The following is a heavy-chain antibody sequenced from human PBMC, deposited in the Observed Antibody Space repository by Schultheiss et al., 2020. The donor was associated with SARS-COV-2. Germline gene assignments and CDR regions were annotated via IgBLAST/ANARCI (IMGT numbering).Heavy chain of an antibody. V-gene: IGHV3-13*01. CDR2: IGTAGDT. CDR1: GFTFSSYA. J-gene: IGHJ6*02. Sequence: GESLKISCAASGFTFSSYAMSWVRQAPGKGLEWVSAIGTAGDTYYPGSVKGRFTISRENAKNSLYLQMNSLRAGDTAVYYCARDRYCTNGVCYYYGMDVWGQGTTVTVSS. CDR3: ARDRYCTNGVCYYYGMDV. D-gene: IGHD2-8*01.